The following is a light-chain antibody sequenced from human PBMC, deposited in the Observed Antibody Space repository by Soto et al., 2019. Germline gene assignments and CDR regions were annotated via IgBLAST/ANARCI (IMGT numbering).Light chain of an antibody. CDR2: EGS. J-gene: IGLJ3*02. CDR1: SSDVGGYNI. Sequence: QSALTQPASVSGSPGQSITISCTGTSSDVGGYNIVSWYQQHPDKAPKVIIYEGSQRPSGVSNRFSASKSGNTASLTISGLQAEDEADYYCCSFAGSGTGVFGGGTKLTVL. V-gene: IGLV2-23*01. CDR3: CSFAGSGTGV.